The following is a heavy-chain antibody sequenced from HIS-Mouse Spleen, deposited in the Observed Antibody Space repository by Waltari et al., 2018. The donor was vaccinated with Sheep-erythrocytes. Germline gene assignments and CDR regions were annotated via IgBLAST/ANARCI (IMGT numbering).Heavy chain of an antibody. V-gene: IGHV3-23*01. Sequence: EVQLLESGGGLVQPGGSLRLSCAASGFTFSSYAMSWVRQAPGKGWGEVSDISVSGGITCYPDSVKGRFPISGDNSKNTLYLQMNSLRAEDTAVYYCAKLPPAVSEARFDPWGQGTLVTVSS. CDR2: ISVSGGIT. CDR3: AKLPPAVSEARFDP. J-gene: IGHJ5*02. CDR1: GFTFSSYA.